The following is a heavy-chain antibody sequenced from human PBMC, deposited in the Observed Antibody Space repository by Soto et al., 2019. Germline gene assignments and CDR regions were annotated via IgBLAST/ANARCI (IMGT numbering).Heavy chain of an antibody. D-gene: IGHD2-2*01. V-gene: IGHV1-2*04. CDR1: GYTFTGYY. Sequence: VASVKVSCKASGYTFTGYYMHWVRQAPGQGLEWMGWINPNSGGTNYAQKFQGWVTMTRDTSISTAYMELSRLRSDDTAVYYCARAYAPDIVLVPAATHYGMDVWGQGTTVTVSS. CDR2: INPNSGGT. J-gene: IGHJ6*02. CDR3: ARAYAPDIVLVPAATHYGMDV.